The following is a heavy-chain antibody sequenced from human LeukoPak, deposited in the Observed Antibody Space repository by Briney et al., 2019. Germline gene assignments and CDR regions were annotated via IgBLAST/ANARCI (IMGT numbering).Heavy chain of an antibody. D-gene: IGHD1-26*01. CDR3: ARDSSGGSYLDV. Sequence: PGASFRLSCAAYGFTFRTYDMSWVRPTPGKGLEWVSVVGSAANTYYADSVKGRFTISRDNSKNTVYLQMNSLRVEDTAVYYCARDSSGGSYLDVWGQGATVTVSS. CDR1: GFTFRTYD. CDR2: VGSAANT. V-gene: IGHV3-23*01. J-gene: IGHJ6*02.